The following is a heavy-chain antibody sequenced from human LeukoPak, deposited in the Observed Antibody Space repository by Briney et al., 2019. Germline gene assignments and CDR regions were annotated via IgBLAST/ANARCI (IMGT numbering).Heavy chain of an antibody. D-gene: IGHD6-19*01. V-gene: IGHV3-23*01. J-gene: IGHJ4*02. CDR1: GFTFSSYA. CDR3: AKTTYSSGWSAFDY. CDR2: ISGSGGST. Sequence: GGSLRLSYAASGFTFSSYAMNWVRQAPGKGLEWVSAISGSGGSTYYADSVKGRFTISRDNSKDTLYLQMNSLRAEDTAVYYCAKTTYSSGWSAFDYWGQGTLVTVSS.